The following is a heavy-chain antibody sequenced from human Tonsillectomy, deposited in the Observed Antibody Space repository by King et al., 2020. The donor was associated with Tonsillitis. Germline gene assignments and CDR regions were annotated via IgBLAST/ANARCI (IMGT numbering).Heavy chain of an antibody. D-gene: IGHD3-10*01. J-gene: IGHJ6*02. CDR1: GFIVSSNY. CDR3: TRAERSYYGSGREV. V-gene: IGHV3-66*01. CDR2: IYNNGET. Sequence: VQLVESGGALVQPGGSLRLSCAASGFIVSSNYMTWVRQAPGKGLEYVSVIYNNGETYYAGSVKGRFIISRDSSKNTLYRQMNTLRVEDTAVYYCTRAERSYYGSGREVWGQGTTVTVSS.